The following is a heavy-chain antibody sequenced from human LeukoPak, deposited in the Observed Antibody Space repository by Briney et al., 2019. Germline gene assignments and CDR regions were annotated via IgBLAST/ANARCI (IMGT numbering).Heavy chain of an antibody. J-gene: IGHJ4*02. D-gene: IGHD1-14*01. CDR3: ARGPPEHPQGY. CDR2: MNPNSSNT. Sequence: GASLKVSCKASGYTFTTYDINWVRQATGQGLEWMAWMNPNSSNTDYAQKFQGRVTMTRNTSINTAFMELNNLRSEDTAVYYCARGPPEHPQGYWGQGTLVTVSP. CDR1: GYTFTTYD. V-gene: IGHV1-8*02.